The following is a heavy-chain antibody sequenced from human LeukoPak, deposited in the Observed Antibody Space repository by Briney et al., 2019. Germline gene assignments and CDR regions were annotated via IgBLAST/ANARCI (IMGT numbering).Heavy chain of an antibody. J-gene: IGHJ4*02. V-gene: IGHV3-74*01. CDR1: GFTFSNYW. CDR2: INSDGSRT. CDR3: GSSVSAPY. Sequence: AGGSLRLSCAASGFTFSNYWMHWVRQAPGKRLVWVSRINSDGSRTNYADSVKGRFTISRDNAKNTLYLQMNSLRAEDTAVHYCGSSVSAPYWGQGTLVTVSS. D-gene: IGHD2-21*02.